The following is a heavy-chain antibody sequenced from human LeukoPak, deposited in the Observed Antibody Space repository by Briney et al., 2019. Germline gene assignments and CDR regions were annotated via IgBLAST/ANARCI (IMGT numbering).Heavy chain of an antibody. Sequence: GGSLRLSCAATGFTFSSYRMSWVRQAPGKGLEWVANIKQDGSEKYYVDSVKGRFTISRDNAKNSLYLQMNSLRAEDTAVYYCARVSREYYYYYYMDVWGKGTTVTVSS. CDR3: ARVSREYYYYYYMDV. CDR2: IKQDGSEK. J-gene: IGHJ6*03. V-gene: IGHV3-7*01. CDR1: GFTFSSYR. D-gene: IGHD1-26*01.